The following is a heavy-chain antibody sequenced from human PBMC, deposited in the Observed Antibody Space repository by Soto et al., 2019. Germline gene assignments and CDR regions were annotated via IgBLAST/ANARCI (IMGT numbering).Heavy chain of an antibody. V-gene: IGHV4-61*01. Sequence: QVQLQESGPGLVKPSETLSLTCTVSGGSVSSGSYYWSWIRQPPGKGLEWIGYIYYSGNTNYNPPLRSRVAISVDTSTNQFSLKLSSVTAADTAVYYCARGAVATSGGHDYWGQGTLVTVSS. CDR1: GGSVSSGSYY. CDR2: IYYSGNT. J-gene: IGHJ4*02. CDR3: ARGAVATSGGHDY. D-gene: IGHD6-19*01.